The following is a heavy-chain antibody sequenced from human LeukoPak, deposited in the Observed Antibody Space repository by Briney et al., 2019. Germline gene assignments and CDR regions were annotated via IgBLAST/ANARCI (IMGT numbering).Heavy chain of an antibody. Sequence: GGSLRLSCAASGFTVSSNYMSWVRQAPGKGLEWVAVISYDGSNKYYADSVKGRFTISRDNSKNTLYLQMNSLRAEDTAVYYCAKDLWDYYGSGSTFDYWGQGTLVTASS. CDR3: AKDLWDYYGSGSTFDY. J-gene: IGHJ4*02. CDR2: ISYDGSNK. V-gene: IGHV3-30*18. D-gene: IGHD3-10*01. CDR1: GFTVSSNY.